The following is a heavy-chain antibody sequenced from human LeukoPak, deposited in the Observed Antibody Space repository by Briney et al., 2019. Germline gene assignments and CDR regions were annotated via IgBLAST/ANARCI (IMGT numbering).Heavy chain of an antibody. CDR2: ISGSGAST. J-gene: IGHJ4*02. D-gene: IGHD5-12*01. Sequence: GGSLRLSCAASGXTFSSYAMSWVRQAPGKGLEWVSAISGSGASTYYADSVKGRFTISRDNSKNTLYLQMNSLRADDTAVYYCAKLGYSGYDGDYWGQGTLVTVSS. CDR1: GXTFSSYA. CDR3: AKLGYSGYDGDY. V-gene: IGHV3-23*01.